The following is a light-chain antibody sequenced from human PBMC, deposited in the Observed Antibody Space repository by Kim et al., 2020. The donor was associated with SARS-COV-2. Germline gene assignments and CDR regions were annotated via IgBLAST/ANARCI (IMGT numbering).Light chain of an antibody. J-gene: IGLJ1*01. Sequence: QSALTQPRSVSGSPGQSVTISCTGTRGDVGGYKYVSWYQQVPGKAPKLIIFDVNKRPSGVPDRFSGSKSGHTASLTISGLQAEDEADYYCCSFATAYSFVFGTGTKVTVL. V-gene: IGLV2-11*01. CDR1: RGDVGGYKY. CDR3: CSFATAYSFV. CDR2: DVN.